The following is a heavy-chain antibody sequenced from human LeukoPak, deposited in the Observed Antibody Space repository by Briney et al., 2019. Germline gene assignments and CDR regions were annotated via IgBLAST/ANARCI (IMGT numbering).Heavy chain of an antibody. V-gene: IGHV1-2*02. Sequence: SVKVSCKASGYTFTGYYMHWVRQAPGQGLEWMGWINPNGGGTNYAQKFHGTVTMTRDTTISTAYMELSRLRSDDTAVYYCARAVDYYGSGSYYNPLDYWGQGTLVTVSS. CDR2: INPNGGGT. CDR1: GYTFTGYY. CDR3: ARAVDYYGSGSYYNPLDY. D-gene: IGHD3-10*01. J-gene: IGHJ4*02.